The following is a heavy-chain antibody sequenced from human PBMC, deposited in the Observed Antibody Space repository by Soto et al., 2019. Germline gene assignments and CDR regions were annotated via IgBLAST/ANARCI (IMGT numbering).Heavy chain of an antibody. J-gene: IGHJ5*02. D-gene: IGHD3-10*01. CDR2: ISAYNGNT. CDR1: GYTFTSYD. Sequence: QVQLVQSGAEVKKPGASVKVSCKATGYTFTSYDIRWVRRAPGQGLEWMGWISAYNGNTNYAQKLQDRVTMTTDTSTSTAYMELRSLRSDDTAVYYCAREGGTMGAGWFDPWGQGTLATVSS. CDR3: AREGGTMGAGWFDP. V-gene: IGHV1-18*01.